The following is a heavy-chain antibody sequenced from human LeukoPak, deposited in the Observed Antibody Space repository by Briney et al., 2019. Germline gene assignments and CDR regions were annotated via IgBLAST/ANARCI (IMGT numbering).Heavy chain of an antibody. J-gene: IGHJ6*02. D-gene: IGHD2-15*01. CDR2: ITTRSSYV. Sequence: PGGSLRLSCAASGFTFSDYTMNWVRQAPGKGLEWVACITTRSSYVYYADSVKGRFTISRDNAKNSLYLQMNSLRAEDTAVYYCAKDRLTYYYYGMDVWGQGTTVTVSS. CDR1: GFTFSDYT. V-gene: IGHV3-21*01. CDR3: AKDRLTYYYYGMDV.